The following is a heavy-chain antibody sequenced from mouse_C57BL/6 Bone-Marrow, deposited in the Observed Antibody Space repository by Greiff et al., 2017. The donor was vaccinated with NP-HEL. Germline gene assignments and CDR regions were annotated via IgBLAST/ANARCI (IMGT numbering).Heavy chain of an antibody. CDR2: IHPNSGST. V-gene: IGHV1-64*01. D-gene: IGHD3-2*02. CDR1: GYTFTSYW. CDR3: ARRQLRLTCAY. Sequence: VQLQQPGAELVKPGASVKLSCKASGYTFTSYWMHWVKQRPGQGLEWIGMIHPNSGSTNYNEKFKSKATLTVDKSSSTAYMQLSSLTSEDSAVYYCARRQLRLTCAYWGQGTLVTVSA. J-gene: IGHJ3*01.